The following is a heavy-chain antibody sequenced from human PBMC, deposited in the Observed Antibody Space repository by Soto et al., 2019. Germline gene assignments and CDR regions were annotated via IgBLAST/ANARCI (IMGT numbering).Heavy chain of an antibody. D-gene: IGHD3-22*01. CDR1: GFTFGDYA. J-gene: IGHJ4*02. V-gene: IGHV3-49*05. Sequence: EVQLVESGGGLVKPGRSLRLSCTASGFTFGDYAMSWFRQAPGKGLEWVGFIRSKAYGGTTEYAASVKGRFTISRDDSKSIAYLQMNSLKTEDTAVYYCTGLTYYYDSSGYSPWGQGTLVTVSS. CDR3: TGLTYYYDSSGYSP. CDR2: IRSKAYGGTT.